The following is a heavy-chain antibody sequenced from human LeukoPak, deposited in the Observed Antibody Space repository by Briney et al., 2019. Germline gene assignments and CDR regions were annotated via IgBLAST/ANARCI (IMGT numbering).Heavy chain of an antibody. D-gene: IGHD3-22*01. CDR1: GGTFSSYA. CDR3: ARGDSSGYHVI. J-gene: IGHJ4*02. Sequence: GASVKVSCKASGGTFSSYAISWVRQAPGQGLEWMGRIIPILGIANYAQKFQGRVTITADKSTSTAYMELSSLRSEDTAVYYCARGDSSGYHVIWGQGTLVTVSS. V-gene: IGHV1-69*04. CDR2: IIPILGIA.